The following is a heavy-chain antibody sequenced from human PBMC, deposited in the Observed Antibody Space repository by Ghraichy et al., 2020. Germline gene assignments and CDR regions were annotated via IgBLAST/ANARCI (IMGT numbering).Heavy chain of an antibody. D-gene: IGHD5-18*01. CDR2: ISGSGGST. V-gene: IGHV3-23*01. Sequence: GGSLRLSCAASGFTFSSYAMSWVRQAPGKGLEWVSAISGSGGSTYYADSVKGRFTISRDNSKNTLYLQMNSLRAEDTAVYYCAKDRRRIQLWIDAFDIWGQGPMVTVSS. J-gene: IGHJ3*02. CDR1: GFTFSSYA. CDR3: AKDRRRIQLWIDAFDI.